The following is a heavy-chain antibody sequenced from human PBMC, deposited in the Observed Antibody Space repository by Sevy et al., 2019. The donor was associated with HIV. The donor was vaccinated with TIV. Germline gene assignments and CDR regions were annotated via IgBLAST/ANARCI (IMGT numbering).Heavy chain of an antibody. Sequence: GGSLRLSCSASGFPFSDNIMAWVRQDPGKRLEYVSGITSNGVSTNYGASVKGRITNSRENAKNTIYLQMTSLRTEETAVYYCVKARCITQDFDNWGQGTLVTVSS. CDR3: VKARCITQDFDN. CDR1: GFPFSDNI. D-gene: IGHD3-10*01. J-gene: IGHJ4*02. V-gene: IGHV3-64D*06. CDR2: ITSNGVST.